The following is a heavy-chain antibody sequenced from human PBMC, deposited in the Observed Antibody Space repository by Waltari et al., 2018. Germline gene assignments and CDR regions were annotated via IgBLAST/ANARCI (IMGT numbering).Heavy chain of an antibody. D-gene: IGHD3-16*01. Sequence: EVQLVESGGGLVQPGGSLRLSCVASGFTFRSIEVNWFRQAPGKGLEWISHISTSDSSIFYADSVKGRFTISRDNAKNSLYLQMNSLRGEDTAVYYCARVGGNYYYYMDVWGKGTTVTVSS. V-gene: IGHV3-48*03. J-gene: IGHJ6*03. CDR1: GFTFRSIE. CDR2: ISTSDSSI. CDR3: ARVGGNYYYYMDV.